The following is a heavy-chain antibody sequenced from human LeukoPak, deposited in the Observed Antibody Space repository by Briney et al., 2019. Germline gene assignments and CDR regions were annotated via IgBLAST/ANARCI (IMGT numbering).Heavy chain of an antibody. CDR3: ASGGDPQWLVHGEY. Sequence: AGGSLRLSCAASGFSVISNYMIWVRQAPGKGLEWVSVLYSAGSTYFADSVKGRFTISRDNSKNTLYLQMNSLKPEDTAVYYCASGGDPQWLVHGEYWGQGTLVTVSS. CDR2: LYSAGST. D-gene: IGHD6-19*01. CDR1: GFSVISNY. V-gene: IGHV3-53*01. J-gene: IGHJ4*02.